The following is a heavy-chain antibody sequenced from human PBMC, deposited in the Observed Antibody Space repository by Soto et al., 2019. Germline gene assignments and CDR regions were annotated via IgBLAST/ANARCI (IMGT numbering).Heavy chain of an antibody. J-gene: IGHJ5*02. Sequence: QVQLVQSGAEVKKPGSSVKVSCKSSGGTFSSYAISWVRQAPGQGLEWMGGIIPIFGTANYAQKFQGRVTITADESTSTAYMELSSRRSEDTAVYYCARVGWELGRGRFDPWGQGTLVTVSS. CDR1: GGTFSSYA. D-gene: IGHD1-26*01. CDR2: IIPIFGTA. V-gene: IGHV1-69*12. CDR3: ARVGWELGRGRFDP.